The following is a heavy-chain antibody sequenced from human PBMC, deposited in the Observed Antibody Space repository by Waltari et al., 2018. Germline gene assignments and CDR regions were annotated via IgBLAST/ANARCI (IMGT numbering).Heavy chain of an antibody. J-gene: IGHJ3*02. CDR2: IYYSVST. CDR3: ARGGSIVVVVAATTRDVFDI. D-gene: IGHD2-15*01. Sequence: QVQLQESGPGLVKPSETLSLTCTVSGGSISSYYWSWIRQPPGKGLEWMGYIYYSVSTNYNPAPKSRVTISVDTSKNQFSLKLSSVTAADTDVYYCARGGSIVVVVAATTRDVFDIWGQGTMVTVSS. CDR1: GGSISSYY. V-gene: IGHV4-59*01.